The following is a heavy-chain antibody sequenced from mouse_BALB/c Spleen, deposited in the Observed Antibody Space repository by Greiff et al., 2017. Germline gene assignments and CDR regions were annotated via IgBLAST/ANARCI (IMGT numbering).Heavy chain of an antibody. CDR2: INPSTGYT. CDR1: GYTFTSYW. J-gene: IGHJ2*01. CDR3: ARWVYGSSYVYFDY. V-gene: IGHV1-7*01. Sequence: GQLQQSGAELAKPGASVKMSCKASGYTFTSYWMHWVNQRPGQGLEWIGYINPSTGYTKYNQKFKDKATLTADQSSSTAYMQLSSLTSEDSAVYYCARWVYGSSYVYFDYWGQGTTLTVSS. D-gene: IGHD1-1*01.